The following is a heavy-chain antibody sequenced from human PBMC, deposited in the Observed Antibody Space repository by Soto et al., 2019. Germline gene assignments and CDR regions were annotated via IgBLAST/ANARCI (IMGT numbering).Heavy chain of an antibody. CDR3: AREAGVRYPFDP. CDR2: VYYSGIT. V-gene: IGHV4-39*07. J-gene: IGHJ5*02. CDR1: GGSISSGDYY. D-gene: IGHD3-9*01. Sequence: SETLSLTCTVSGGSISSGDYYWSWIRQPPGKGLEWIGSVYYSGITNYNPSLKSRVTISVDTSKNQFSLKLSSVTAADTAMYYCAREAGVRYPFDPWGQGTLVTVSS.